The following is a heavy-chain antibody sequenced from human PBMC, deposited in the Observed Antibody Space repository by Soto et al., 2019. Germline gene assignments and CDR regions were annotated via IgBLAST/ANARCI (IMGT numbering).Heavy chain of an antibody. CDR2: IYYSGST. Sequence: NPSETLSLTCTVSGGSISSYYWSWIRQSPGKGLEWIGYIYYSGSTNYNPSLKSRVTISVDTSKSQFSLKLTSVTAADTAVYYCARGYSGSSFDYWGLGTLVTVSS. V-gene: IGHV4-59*01. D-gene: IGHD1-26*01. CDR3: ARGYSGSSFDY. J-gene: IGHJ4*02. CDR1: GGSISSYY.